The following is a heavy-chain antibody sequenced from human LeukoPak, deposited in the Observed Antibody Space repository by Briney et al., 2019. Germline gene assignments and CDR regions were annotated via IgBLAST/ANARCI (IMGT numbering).Heavy chain of an antibody. Sequence: PGRSLRLSCAASGFTFSSYAMHWVRQAPGKGLEWVAVISYDGSNKYYADSVKGRFTISRDNSKNTLYLQMNSLRAEDTAAYYCARVARYFDWLSELDYWGQGTLVTVSS. CDR2: ISYDGSNK. CDR1: GFTFSSYA. CDR3: ARVARYFDWLSELDY. D-gene: IGHD3-9*01. J-gene: IGHJ4*02. V-gene: IGHV3-30-3*01.